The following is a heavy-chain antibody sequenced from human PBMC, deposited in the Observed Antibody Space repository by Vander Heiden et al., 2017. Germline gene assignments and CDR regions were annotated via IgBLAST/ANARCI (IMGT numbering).Heavy chain of an antibody. CDR1: GFTFSSFA. J-gene: IGHJ3*02. D-gene: IGHD3-22*01. Sequence: VQLLEPGGCLVPPGGSLRPSCAATGFTFSSFAVSRVRQGQGKGLGGVSGISGMGGSTYYADSVKGRFTISRDNSKNTLYLQMNSLRAEDTAVYYCAMRRITMIVVVHYSAFDIWGQGTMVTVSS. CDR2: ISGMGGST. CDR3: AMRRITMIVVVHYSAFDI. V-gene: IGHV3-23*01.